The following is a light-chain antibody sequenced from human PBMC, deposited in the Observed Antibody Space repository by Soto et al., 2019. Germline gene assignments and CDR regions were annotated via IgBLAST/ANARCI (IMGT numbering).Light chain of an antibody. CDR3: SSYTSSSTYV. CDR2: DVS. J-gene: IGLJ1*01. Sequence: QSVLTQPASVSGSPGQSITISCTGASSDVGGYNYVSWYQQHPGKAPKLMIYDVSNRPSGVSNRFSGSKSVNTASLTISGLQAEDEADYYCSSYTSSSTYVFGTGNKLTVL. CDR1: SSDVGGYNY. V-gene: IGLV2-14*01.